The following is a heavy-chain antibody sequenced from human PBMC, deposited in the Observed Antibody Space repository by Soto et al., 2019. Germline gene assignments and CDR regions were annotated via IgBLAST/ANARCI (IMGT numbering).Heavy chain of an antibody. D-gene: IGHD3-16*01. CDR1: GFTFTGYY. CDR3: ARDERSYGEPPFDY. V-gene: IGHV1-2*02. Sequence: ASVKVSCKASGFTFTGYYIHWVRQAPGQGPEWMGWIRSNGGDPKYSQKFQDRVTMTRDTSMNTVYMELSRLRSDDTAVYYCARDERSYGEPPFDYWGQGTLVTSPQ. J-gene: IGHJ4*02. CDR2: IRSNGGDP.